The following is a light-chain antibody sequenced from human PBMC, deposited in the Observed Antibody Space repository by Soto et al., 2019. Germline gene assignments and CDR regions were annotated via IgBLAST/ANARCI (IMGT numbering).Light chain of an antibody. CDR1: QRLSSN. Sequence: EIVMTQSPATLSVSPGERATLSCRASQRLSSNLAWYQQKPGQAPRLLIYGASTRATGIPDRFTGSGSGTDFTLSVSRLEPEDFAVYFCQQYGSSPATFGQGTKVDI. J-gene: IGKJ1*01. CDR3: QQYGSSPAT. V-gene: IGKV3-20*01. CDR2: GAS.